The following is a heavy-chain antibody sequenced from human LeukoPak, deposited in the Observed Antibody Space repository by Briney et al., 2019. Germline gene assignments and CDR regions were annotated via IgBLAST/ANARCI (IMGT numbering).Heavy chain of an antibody. D-gene: IGHD2-2*01. V-gene: IGHV3-23*01. CDR2: ISGSGGST. J-gene: IGHJ6*03. Sequence: PGGSLRLSCAASGFTFSSYAMSWVRQAPGKGLEWVSAISGSGGSTYYADSVKGRFTISRDNAKNSLYLQMNSLRAEDTAVYYCARSYCSSTSCYGFYYMDVWGKGTTVTVSS. CDR3: ARSYCSSTSCYGFYYMDV. CDR1: GFTFSSYA.